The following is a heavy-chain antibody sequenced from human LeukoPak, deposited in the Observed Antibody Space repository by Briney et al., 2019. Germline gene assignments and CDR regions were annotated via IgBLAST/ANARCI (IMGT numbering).Heavy chain of an antibody. D-gene: IGHD3-22*01. J-gene: IGHJ4*02. CDR2: IKQDGSEI. CDR3: ARDPPYYDSSGYQLYYFDY. Sequence: PGGSLRLSCAASGFTFSSYLMTWVRQAPGKGLEWVANIKQDGSEIYYVDSVKGRFTISRDNAKNSLYLQMNSLRAEDTAVYYCARDPPYYDSSGYQLYYFDYWGQGTLVTVSS. V-gene: IGHV3-7*01. CDR1: GFTFSSYL.